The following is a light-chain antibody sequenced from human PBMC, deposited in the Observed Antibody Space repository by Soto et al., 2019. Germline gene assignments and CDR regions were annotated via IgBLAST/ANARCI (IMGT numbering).Light chain of an antibody. CDR1: HSVSSSY. V-gene: IGKV3-20*01. CDR3: QQYGNSPRVT. CDR2: GAS. Sequence: EIVLTQSPGTLSLSPGEVATLSCRTSHSVSSSYLAWYQQKPGQAPRLLIFGASSRATGIPDRFSGSGSGTDFRLTISRLEPEDFAVYYCQQYGNSPRVTFGGGTKVEIK. J-gene: IGKJ4*01.